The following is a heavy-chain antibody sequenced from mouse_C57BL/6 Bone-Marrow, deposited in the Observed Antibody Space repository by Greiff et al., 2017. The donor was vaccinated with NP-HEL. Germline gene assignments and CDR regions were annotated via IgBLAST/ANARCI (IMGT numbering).Heavy chain of an antibody. J-gene: IGHJ1*03. CDR2: IDPENGDT. CDR1: GFNIKDDY. V-gene: IGHV14-4*01. Sequence: EVQLQQSGAELVRPGASVKLSCTASGFNIKDDYMHWVKQRPEQGLEWIGWIDPENGDTEYASKFQGKATITADTSSNTAYLQLSSLTSEDTAVDYCTANYGYWYFDVWGTGTTVTVSS. CDR3: TANYGYWYFDV. D-gene: IGHD1-1*01.